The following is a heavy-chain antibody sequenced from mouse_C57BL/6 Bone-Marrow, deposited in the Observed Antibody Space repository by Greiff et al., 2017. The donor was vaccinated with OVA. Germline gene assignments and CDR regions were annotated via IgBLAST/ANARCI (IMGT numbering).Heavy chain of an antibody. CDR1: GYTFTSYW. CDR3: ARGGSYYYGSRDYAMDY. V-gene: IGHV1-64*01. J-gene: IGHJ4*01. CDR2: IHPNSGST. D-gene: IGHD1-1*01. Sequence: QVQLKQPGAELVKPGASVKLSCKASGYTFTSYWMHWVKQRPGQGLEWIGMIHPNSGSTNYNEKFKSQATLTVDKSSSTAYMQLSSLTSEDSAVYYCARGGSYYYGSRDYAMDYWGQGTSVTVSS.